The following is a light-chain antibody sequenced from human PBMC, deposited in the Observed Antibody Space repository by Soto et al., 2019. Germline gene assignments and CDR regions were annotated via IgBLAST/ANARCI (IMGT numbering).Light chain of an antibody. J-gene: IGKJ3*01. Sequence: EIVLTQSPATLSLSLGDRVTLTCGASQSVSSSYLAWYQQKPDLAPRLLIYDASSMATGVPERFSGSGSGTDFTLTISRLEPEDFAMYYCQQHYSSPVTFGPGTKVDIK. V-gene: IGKV3D-20*01. CDR3: QQHYSSPVT. CDR2: DAS. CDR1: QSVSSSY.